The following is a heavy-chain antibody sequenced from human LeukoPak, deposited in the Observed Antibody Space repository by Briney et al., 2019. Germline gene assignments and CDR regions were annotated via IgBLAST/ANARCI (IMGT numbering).Heavy chain of an antibody. Sequence: PGGSLRLSCAASGFTFSSYGMHWVRQAPGKGLEWVAVISYDGSNKYYADSVKGRFTISRDNSKNTLYLQMNSLRAEDTAVYYCAHGKAGYFDYWGQGTLVTVSS. CDR3: AHGKAGYFDY. CDR1: GFTFSSYG. V-gene: IGHV3-30*03. J-gene: IGHJ4*02. CDR2: ISYDGSNK.